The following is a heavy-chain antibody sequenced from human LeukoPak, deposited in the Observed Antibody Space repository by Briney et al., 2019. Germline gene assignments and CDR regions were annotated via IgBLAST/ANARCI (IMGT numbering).Heavy chain of an antibody. CDR2: IYTSGST. CDR1: GGSISSYY. D-gene: IGHD6-13*01. CDR3: ARHGEEAGYYYYYMDV. Sequence: PSETLSLTCTVSGGSISSYYWSWIRQPPGKGLEWIGYIYTSGSTNYNPSLKSRGTISVDTSKNQFSLKLSSVTAAGTAVYYCARHGEEAGYYYYYMDVWGKGTTVTVSS. J-gene: IGHJ6*03. V-gene: IGHV4-4*09.